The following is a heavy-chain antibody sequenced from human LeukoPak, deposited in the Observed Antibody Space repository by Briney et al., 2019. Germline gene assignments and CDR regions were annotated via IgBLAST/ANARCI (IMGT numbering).Heavy chain of an antibody. V-gene: IGHV4-34*01. D-gene: IGHD3-9*01. Sequence: SETLSLTCAVYGGSFSGYYWSWIRPPPGKGLEWIGEINHSGSTNYNPSLKSRVTISVDTSKNQFSLKLSSVTAADTAVYYCARGRNFDWLPRNWFDPWGQGTLVTVSS. CDR1: GGSFSGYY. CDR2: INHSGST. CDR3: ARGRNFDWLPRNWFDP. J-gene: IGHJ5*02.